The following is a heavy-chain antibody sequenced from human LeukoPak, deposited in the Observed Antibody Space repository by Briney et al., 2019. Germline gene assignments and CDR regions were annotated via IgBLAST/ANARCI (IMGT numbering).Heavy chain of an antibody. CDR1: GGSISSSSYY. D-gene: IGHD3-22*01. CDR3: AIIGGDSSGYSTHHFDY. V-gene: IGHV4-39*01. Sequence: PSETLSLTCTVSGGSISSSSYYWGWIRQPPGKGLEWIGSIYYSGSTYYNPSLKSRVTISVDTSKNQFSLKLSSVTAADTAVYYCAIIGGDSSGYSTHHFDYWGQGTLVTVSS. J-gene: IGHJ4*02. CDR2: IYYSGST.